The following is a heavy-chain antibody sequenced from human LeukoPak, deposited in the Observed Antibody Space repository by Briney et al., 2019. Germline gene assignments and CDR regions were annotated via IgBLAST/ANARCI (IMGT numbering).Heavy chain of an antibody. CDR3: ARDHSSGWYSDYFDY. D-gene: IGHD6-19*01. V-gene: IGHV3-48*03. CDR2: ISSSGNNI. CDR1: GFTFSSYE. J-gene: IGHJ4*02. Sequence: GGSLRLSCAASGFTFSSYEMNWVRQAPGKGLEWVSYISSSGNNIYFADSVKGRFTISRDNAKNSLFLQMNSLRAEDTAVYYCARDHSSGWYSDYFDYWGQGTLVTVSS.